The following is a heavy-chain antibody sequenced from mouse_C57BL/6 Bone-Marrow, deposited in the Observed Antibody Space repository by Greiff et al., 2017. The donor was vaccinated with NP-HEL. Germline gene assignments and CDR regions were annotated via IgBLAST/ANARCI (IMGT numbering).Heavy chain of an antibody. CDR1: GFNIKDYY. J-gene: IGHJ1*03. D-gene: IGHD1-1*01. Sequence: VQLQQSGAELVKPGASVKLSCTASGFNIKDYYMHWVKQRPEQGLEWIGRIDPEDGETKYAPKFQGTATITADTSSNTAYLQLSSQTSEDTAVYYCARRGHYYGSSDYWYVDVGGTGTTVTVSS. CDR3: ARRGHYYGSSDYWYVDV. CDR2: IDPEDGET. V-gene: IGHV14-2*01.